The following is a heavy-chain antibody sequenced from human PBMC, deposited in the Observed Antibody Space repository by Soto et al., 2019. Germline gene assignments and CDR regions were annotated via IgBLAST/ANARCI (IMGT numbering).Heavy chain of an antibody. D-gene: IGHD6-13*01. J-gene: IGHJ4*02. Sequence: QVQLVQSGAAVKKPGASVKVSCKTSGYTFIGYYLNWVRQAPGQGLEWMGWVNPHTGGTHYAQKFDGRVTMTRDTSTYTAYMELSGLKFDDTATYFCARVMAYEQQLVPFDYWGQGTLVTVSS. CDR3: ARVMAYEQQLVPFDY. CDR2: VNPHTGGT. CDR1: GYTFIGYY. V-gene: IGHV1-2*02.